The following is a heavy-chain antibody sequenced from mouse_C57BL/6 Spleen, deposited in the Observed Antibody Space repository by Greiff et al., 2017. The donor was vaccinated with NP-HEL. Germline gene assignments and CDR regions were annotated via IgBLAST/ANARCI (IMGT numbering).Heavy chain of an antibody. Sequence: QVQLQQPGAELVRPGSSVKLSCKASGYTFTSYWMDWVKQRPGQGLEWIGNIYPSDSETHYNQKFKDKATLTVDKSSSTAYMQLSSLTSEDSAVYYCASGRQLRLRNYFDYWGQGTTLTVSS. CDR2: IYPSDSET. J-gene: IGHJ2*01. D-gene: IGHD3-2*02. V-gene: IGHV1-61*01. CDR1: GYTFTSYW. CDR3: ASGRQLRLRNYFDY.